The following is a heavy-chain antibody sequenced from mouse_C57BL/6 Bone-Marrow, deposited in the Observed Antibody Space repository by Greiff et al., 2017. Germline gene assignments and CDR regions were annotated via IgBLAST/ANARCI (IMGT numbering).Heavy chain of an antibody. V-gene: IGHV1-55*01. D-gene: IGHD4-1*01. Sequence: VQLQQPGAELVKPGASVKMSCKASGYTFTSYWITWVKQRPGQGLEWIGDIYPASGRTNYNEKFKSKAILTVDTSSITAYMQLSSLTSEDSAVFYCARSGPLGRSFDYWGQGTTLTVSP. J-gene: IGHJ2*01. CDR1: GYTFTSYW. CDR2: IYPASGRT. CDR3: ARSGPLGRSFDY.